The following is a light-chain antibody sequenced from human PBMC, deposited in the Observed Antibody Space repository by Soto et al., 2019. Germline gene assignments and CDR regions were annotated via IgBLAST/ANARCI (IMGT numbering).Light chain of an antibody. CDR1: SSNIGINT. J-gene: IGLJ1*01. V-gene: IGLV1-44*01. CDR2: DNH. Sequence: QSALTQPPSASGTPGQRVTFSCSGSSSNIGINTVNWYQQLPGTAPQLLISDNHRRPSGVPDRFSGSKSGTSASPAISGLQSEDEATYFCAAWDVSLKGFVFGTGTKVTVL. CDR3: AAWDVSLKGFV.